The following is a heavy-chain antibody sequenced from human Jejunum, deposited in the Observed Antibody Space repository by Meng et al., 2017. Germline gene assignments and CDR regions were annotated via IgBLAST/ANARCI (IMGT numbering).Heavy chain of an antibody. CDR3: ARDLQHSGYNQYYFDL. D-gene: IGHD5-24*01. Sequence: LSCTVSGASVSSGNYYWTWVRQPAGKGLEWIWRIHSSGSTSYNSALKCRVTISRDTSKNQFSLQLTSVTAADTAVYHCARDLQHSGYNQYYFDLWGQGTLVTVSS. CDR2: IHSSGST. CDR1: GASVSSGNYY. J-gene: IGHJ4*02. V-gene: IGHV4-61*02.